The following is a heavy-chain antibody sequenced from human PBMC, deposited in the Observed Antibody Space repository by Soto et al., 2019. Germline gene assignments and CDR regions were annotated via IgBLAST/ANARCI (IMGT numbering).Heavy chain of an antibody. CDR2: IYPGDSDT. V-gene: IGHV5-51*01. D-gene: IGHD3-3*01. CDR3: ARHLIPRLRFLEWTETAYDY. J-gene: IGHJ4*02. CDR1: GYSFTSYW. Sequence: PGESLKISCKGSGYSFTSYWIGWVRQMPGKGLEWMGIIYPGDSDTRYSPSFQGQVTISADKSISTAYLQWSSLKASDTAMYYCARHLIPRLRFLEWTETAYDYRGQGTLVTVSS.